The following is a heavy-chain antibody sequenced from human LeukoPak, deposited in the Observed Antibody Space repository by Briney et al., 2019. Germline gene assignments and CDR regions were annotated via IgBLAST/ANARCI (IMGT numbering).Heavy chain of an antibody. CDR1: GYSFTSYW. Sequence: GESLKISCKGSGYSFTSYWIGWVRQMPGKGLEWMGIIYPGDSDTRYSPSFQGQVTISADKSISTAYLQWSSLKASDTAMYYCARHEGFDWSPPHRPTYYFDYWGQGTLVTVSS. CDR3: ARHEGFDWSPPHRPTYYFDY. D-gene: IGHD3-9*01. V-gene: IGHV5-51*01. J-gene: IGHJ4*02. CDR2: IYPGDSDT.